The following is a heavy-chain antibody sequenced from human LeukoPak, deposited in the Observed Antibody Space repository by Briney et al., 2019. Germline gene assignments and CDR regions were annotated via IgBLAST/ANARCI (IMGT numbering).Heavy chain of an antibody. D-gene: IGHD3-10*01. CDR2: ISSSSSYI. J-gene: IGHJ4*02. CDR1: GFTFSSYS. CDR3: ARVPMVQGVNVDPCDY. Sequence: GGSLRLSCAASGFTFSSYSMNWVRQAPGKGLEWVSSISSSSSYIYYADSVKGRFTISRDNAKKSLFLQMNSLRAEDTAVYYCARVPMVQGVNVDPCDYWGQGTLVTVSS. V-gene: IGHV3-21*01.